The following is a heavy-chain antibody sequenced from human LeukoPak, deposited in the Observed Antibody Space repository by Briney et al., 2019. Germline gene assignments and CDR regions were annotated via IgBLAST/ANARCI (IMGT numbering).Heavy chain of an antibody. CDR2: ISGNSNSI. CDR3: ARRGFCGGNCYLSPFDY. V-gene: IGHV3-9*01. CDR1: GFSFEDYS. Sequence: PGGSLRLSCTASGFSFEDYSIHWVRQAPGQGLEWVSGISGNSNSIQYAESVKGRFTISRDNAKNSLYLQMNSLSAEDTAFYYCARRGFCGGNCYLSPFDYWGQGALVTVSS. J-gene: IGHJ4*02. D-gene: IGHD2-21*01.